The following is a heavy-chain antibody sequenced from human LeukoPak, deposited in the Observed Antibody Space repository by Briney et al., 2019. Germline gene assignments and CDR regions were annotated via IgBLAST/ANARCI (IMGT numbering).Heavy chain of an antibody. CDR3: ARGPSTRRRFSEWSPKHSTEGYFDY. CDR1: GGSFSGYY. D-gene: IGHD3-3*01. Sequence: SETLSFTCAVYGGSFSGYYWSWIRQPPGKGLEWIGEINHSGSTNYNPSLKSRVAISVDTSKNQFSLKLSSVTAADTAVYYCARGPSTRRRFSEWSPKHSTEGYFDYWGQGTLVTVSS. V-gene: IGHV4-34*01. J-gene: IGHJ4*02. CDR2: INHSGST.